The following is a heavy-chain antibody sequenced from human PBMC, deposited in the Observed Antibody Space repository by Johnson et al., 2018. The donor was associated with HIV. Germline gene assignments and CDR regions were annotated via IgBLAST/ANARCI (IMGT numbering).Heavy chain of an antibody. CDR1: GFTFSSYA. J-gene: IGHJ3*02. Sequence: QVQLVESGGGVVQPGRSLRLSCAASGFTFSSYAMHWVRQAPGKGLEWVAVISYDGSHKYYADSVKGRFTISRDNSKNTLYLQMNSLRAEDTAVYYCARESRGVVVVTQGAFDIWGQGTMVTVSS. CDR3: ARESRGVVVVTQGAFDI. V-gene: IGHV3-30*04. CDR2: ISYDGSHK. D-gene: IGHD2-15*01.